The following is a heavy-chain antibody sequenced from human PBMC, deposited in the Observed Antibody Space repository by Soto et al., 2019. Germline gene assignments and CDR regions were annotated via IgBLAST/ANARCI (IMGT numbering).Heavy chain of an antibody. V-gene: IGHV4-31*03. CDR1: GGSISSGGYY. D-gene: IGHD5-12*01. Sequence: ASETLSLTCTVSGGSISSGGYYWSWIRQHPGKGLEWIGYIYYSGSTYYNPSLKSRVTISVDTSKNQFSLKLSSVTAADTAVYYCARWLRGTVQNWFDPWGQGTLVTVSS. CDR3: ARWLRGTVQNWFDP. CDR2: IYYSGST. J-gene: IGHJ5*02.